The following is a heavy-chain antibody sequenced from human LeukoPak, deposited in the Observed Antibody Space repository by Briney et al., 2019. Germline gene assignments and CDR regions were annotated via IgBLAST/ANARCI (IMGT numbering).Heavy chain of an antibody. V-gene: IGHV3-33*06. CDR3: AKIHQNRVVVGAKGAFDI. Sequence: SGGSLRLSCAASGFTFRSYGFHWVRQAPGKGLEWVAVIWFDDSNTQYADSVRGRFTISRDDSKSTIYLQMDSLRAEDTAIYYCAKIHQNRVVVGAKGAFDIWGQGTVVTVSS. J-gene: IGHJ3*02. CDR2: IWFDDSNT. CDR1: GFTFRSYG. D-gene: IGHD2-15*01.